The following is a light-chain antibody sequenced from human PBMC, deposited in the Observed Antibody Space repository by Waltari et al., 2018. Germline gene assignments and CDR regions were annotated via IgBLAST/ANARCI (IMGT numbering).Light chain of an antibody. CDR2: DVS. V-gene: IGLV2-11*01. J-gene: IGLJ1*01. Sequence: QSALTQPRSVSGSPGQSVTISCPGTSSDVGGYNYVSWYQQHPGKAPKVMIYDVSTRPSGVPDRFSGSKSGNTASLTISGLQADDEADYYCCSYAGSYNFYVFGTGTKVSVL. CDR1: SSDVGGYNY. CDR3: CSYAGSYNFYV.